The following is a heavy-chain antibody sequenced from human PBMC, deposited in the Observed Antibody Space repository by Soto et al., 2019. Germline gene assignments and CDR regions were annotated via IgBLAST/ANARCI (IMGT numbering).Heavy chain of an antibody. D-gene: IGHD3-3*01. CDR3: ARANQKDLGVVIGSHFDP. V-gene: IGHV3-21*01. CDR1: GFTFSSYS. CDR2: ISSSSSYI. Sequence: EVQLVESGGGLVKPGGSLRLSCAASGFTFSSYSMNWVRQAPGKGLEWVSSISSSSSYIYYADSVKGRFTISRDNAKNSLYLQMNSLRAEDTAVYYCARANQKDLGVVIGSHFDPWGQGTLVTVSS. J-gene: IGHJ5*02.